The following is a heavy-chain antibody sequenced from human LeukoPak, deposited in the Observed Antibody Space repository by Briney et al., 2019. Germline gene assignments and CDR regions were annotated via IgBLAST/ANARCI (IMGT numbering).Heavy chain of an antibody. D-gene: IGHD2-21*02. J-gene: IGHJ4*02. V-gene: IGHV1-46*01. Sequence: ASVKVSCKASGYTFTSYYMHWVRQAPGQGLEWMGIINPSGGSTSYAQKFQGRVTMTRDMSTSTVYMELSSLRSEDTAVYYCARGGFDCGGDCYRKHFDYWGQGTLVTVSS. CDR1: GYTFTSYY. CDR3: ARGGFDCGGDCYRKHFDY. CDR2: INPSGGST.